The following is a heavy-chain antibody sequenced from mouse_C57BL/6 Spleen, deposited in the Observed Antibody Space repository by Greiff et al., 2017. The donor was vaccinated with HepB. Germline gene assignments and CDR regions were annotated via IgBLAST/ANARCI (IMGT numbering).Heavy chain of an antibody. V-gene: IGHV1-81*01. CDR1: GYTFTSYG. CDR3: AYQTGTRVAY. J-gene: IGHJ3*01. CDR2: IYPRSGNT. Sequence: QVQLKESGAELARPGASVKLSCKASGYTFTSYGISWVKQRTGQGLEWIGEIYPRSGNTYYNEKFKGKATLTADKSSSTAYMELRSLTSEDSAVYFCAYQTGTRVAYWGQGTLVTVSA. D-gene: IGHD4-1*01.